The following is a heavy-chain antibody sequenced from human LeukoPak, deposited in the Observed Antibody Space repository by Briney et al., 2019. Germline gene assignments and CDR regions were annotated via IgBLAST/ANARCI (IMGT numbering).Heavy chain of an antibody. V-gene: IGHV4-4*07. CDR3: ARASVPNRRGSSWYGDAFDI. D-gene: IGHD6-13*01. CDR2: IYTSGST. Sequence: PSETLSLTCSVSGGSISNYYWSWIRQPAGKGLEWIGRIYTSGSTNYNPSLKSRVTMSVDTSKNQFSLKLSSVTAADTAVYYCARASVPNRRGSSWYGDAFDIWGQGTMVTVSS. CDR1: GGSISNYY. J-gene: IGHJ3*02.